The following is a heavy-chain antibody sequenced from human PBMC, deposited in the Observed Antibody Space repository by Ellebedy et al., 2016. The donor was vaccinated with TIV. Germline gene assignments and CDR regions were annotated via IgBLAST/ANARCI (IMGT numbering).Heavy chain of an antibody. CDR2: ISYDGSNK. D-gene: IGHD4-17*01. V-gene: IGHV3-30*07. Sequence: PGGSLRLSCTASGFTFGDYAMSWFRQAPGKGLEWVAVISYDGSNKYYADSVKGRFTISRDNSKNTLYLQMNSLRDEDTAVYYCARDPYGDYGWFDPWGQGTLVTVSS. CDR3: ARDPYGDYGWFDP. J-gene: IGHJ5*02. CDR1: GFTFGDYA.